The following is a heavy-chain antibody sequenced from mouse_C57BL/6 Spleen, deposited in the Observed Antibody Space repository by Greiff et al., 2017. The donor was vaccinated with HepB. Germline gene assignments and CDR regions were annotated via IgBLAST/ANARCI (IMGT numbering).Heavy chain of an antibody. D-gene: IGHD1-1*01. V-gene: IGHV5-9*01. J-gene: IGHJ1*03. CDR1: GFTFSSYT. CDR2: ISGGGGNT. CDR3: ARQGYYYGSTDWYFDG. Sequence: EVKLVESGGGLVKPGGSLKLSCAASGFTFSSYTMSWVRQTPEKRLEWVATISGGGGNTYYPDSVKGRFTISRDNAKNTLYLQMSSLRSEDTALYYCARQGYYYGSTDWYFDGWGTGTTVTVSS.